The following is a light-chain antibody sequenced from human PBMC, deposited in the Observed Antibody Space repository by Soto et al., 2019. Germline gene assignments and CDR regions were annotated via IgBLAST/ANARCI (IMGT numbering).Light chain of an antibody. Sequence: DIQMTQSPSSLSASVGDRVTITCRAGQSISTSLNWYQQKPGKAPKVLIYAASSLQSGVPSRSSGSGSGTDFTLTISSLQPEDFATYYCQQSYSLPPWTFGQGTKVEIK. J-gene: IGKJ1*01. CDR1: QSISTS. CDR3: QQSYSLPPWT. V-gene: IGKV1-39*01. CDR2: AAS.